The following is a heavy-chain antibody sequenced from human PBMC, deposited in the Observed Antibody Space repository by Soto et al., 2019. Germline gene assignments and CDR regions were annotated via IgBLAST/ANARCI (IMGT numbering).Heavy chain of an antibody. CDR2: VFHTGTT. CDR3: ARSAGWYAVHS. Sequence: QVQLQESGPGLVKPSGTLSLTCAVSGDSVSSPYYWCWVRQPPGKGLEWIGEVFHTGTTSYNPSPRXRVTISMDKSNNQFSLDLRSVTAADTAVYYCARSAGWYAVHSWGPGTLVIVSS. D-gene: IGHD6-19*01. V-gene: IGHV4-4*02. CDR1: GDSVSSPYY. J-gene: IGHJ4*02.